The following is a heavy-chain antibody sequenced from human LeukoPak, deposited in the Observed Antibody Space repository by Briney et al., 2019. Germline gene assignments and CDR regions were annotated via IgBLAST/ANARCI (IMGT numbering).Heavy chain of an antibody. Sequence: GGSLRLSCAASGFTFTSLPLHWVRQPPGKGLEWVAVSSTDGSDEYYAESVKGRLTVSSDNSKKTVYLQMDSLKAKDTAVYYCAMDYYDTNGYSRGWDYWGQGTLVTVSS. V-gene: IGHV3-30*04. J-gene: IGHJ4*02. CDR3: AMDYYDTNGYSRGWDY. CDR2: SSTDGSDE. CDR1: GFTFTSLP. D-gene: IGHD3-22*01.